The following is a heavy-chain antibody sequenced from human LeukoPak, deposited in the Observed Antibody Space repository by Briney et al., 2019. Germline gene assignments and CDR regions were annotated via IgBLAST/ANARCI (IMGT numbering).Heavy chain of an antibody. Sequence: PGGSLRLSCTVSGFTVSSNSMSWVRQAPGKGLEWVANIKQDGSEKYYVDSVKGRFTISRDNAKNSLYLQMNSLRAEDTAVYYCARLYYYVTDFDYWGQGTLVTVSS. CDR1: GFTVSSNS. V-gene: IGHV3-7*01. D-gene: IGHD3-22*01. J-gene: IGHJ4*02. CDR2: IKQDGSEK. CDR3: ARLYYYVTDFDY.